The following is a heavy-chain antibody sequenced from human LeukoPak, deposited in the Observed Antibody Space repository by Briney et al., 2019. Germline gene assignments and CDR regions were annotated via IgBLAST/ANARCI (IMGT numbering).Heavy chain of an antibody. Sequence: GSLRLSCAASGFTVSNKCMSWVRQAPGRGLEWVSVIYSGGSTYYADSVKGRFSISRDKSKNTLYLQMNSLRAKDTALYYCAREMYCSGGSCYGDAFDIWGQGTMVTVSS. CDR1: GFTVSNKC. D-gene: IGHD2-15*01. J-gene: IGHJ3*02. CDR3: AREMYCSGGSCYGDAFDI. CDR2: IYSGGST. V-gene: IGHV3-66*01.